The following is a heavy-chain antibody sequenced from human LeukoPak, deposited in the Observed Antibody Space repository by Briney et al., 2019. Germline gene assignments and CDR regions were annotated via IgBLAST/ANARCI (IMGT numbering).Heavy chain of an antibody. V-gene: IGHV4-39*07. CDR2: INHSGST. Sequence: LSETLSLTCTVSGGSITSSSYYWSWIRQPPGKGLEWIGEINHSGSTNYNPSLKSRVTISVDTSKNQFSLKLSSVAAADTAVYYCARLIRFGESWTTLYYYYYYMDVWGKGTTVTISS. CDR3: ARLIRFGESWTTLYYYYYYMDV. D-gene: IGHD3-10*02. J-gene: IGHJ6*03. CDR1: GGSITSSSYY.